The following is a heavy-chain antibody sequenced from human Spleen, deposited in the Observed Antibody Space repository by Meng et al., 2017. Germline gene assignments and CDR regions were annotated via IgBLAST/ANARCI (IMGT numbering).Heavy chain of an antibody. Sequence: SETLSLTCAISGDSVSSNSASWNWIRQSPSRGLEWLGRTYYSSKWYNDYAVSVKSRITINPDTSKNQFYLQLNSVTHEDTAVYYCARARRYSGYDVGYYLDYWGQGTLVTVSS. CDR1: GDSVSSNSAS. J-gene: IGHJ4*02. V-gene: IGHV6-1*01. CDR3: ARARRYSGYDVGYYLDY. D-gene: IGHD5-12*01. CDR2: TYYSSKWYN.